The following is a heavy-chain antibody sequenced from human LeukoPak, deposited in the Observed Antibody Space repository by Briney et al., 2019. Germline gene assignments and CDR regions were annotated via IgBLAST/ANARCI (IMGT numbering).Heavy chain of an antibody. CDR2: ISAYNGNT. Sequence: GASVKVSCKASGYTFTSYGISWVRQAPGQGLEWMGWISAYNGNTKYAQKFQGRVTMTTDTSTSTASMELRSLRSDDTAVYYCARDSISGSGWYRFDYWGQGTLVTVSS. CDR1: GYTFTSYG. CDR3: ARDSISGSGWYRFDY. D-gene: IGHD6-19*01. J-gene: IGHJ4*02. V-gene: IGHV1-18*01.